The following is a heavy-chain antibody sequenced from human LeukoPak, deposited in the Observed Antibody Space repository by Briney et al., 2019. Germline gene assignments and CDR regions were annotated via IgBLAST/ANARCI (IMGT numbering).Heavy chain of an antibody. CDR3: ARDGYSSSSAY. D-gene: IGHD6-6*01. V-gene: IGHV3-23*01. CDR1: GLTFSNYA. J-gene: IGHJ4*02. Sequence: GGSLRLSCAASGLTFSNYAMNWVRQASGKGLEWVSGITDSGRKTYYADSVKGRFTISRDNSKNTLYLQMNSLRAEDTAVYYCARDGYSSSSAYWGQGTLVTVSS. CDR2: ITDSGRKT.